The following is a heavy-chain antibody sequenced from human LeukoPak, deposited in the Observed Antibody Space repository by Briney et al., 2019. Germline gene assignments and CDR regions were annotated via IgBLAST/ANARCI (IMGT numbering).Heavy chain of an antibody. J-gene: IGHJ4*02. CDR1: GFTFDDYT. V-gene: IGHV3-43*01. D-gene: IGHD4-4*01. CDR2: ISWDGGST. Sequence: HPGGSLRLSCAASGFTFDDYTMPWVRQAPGKGLEWVSLISWDGGSTYYADSVKGRFTISRDNSKNSLYLQMNSLRAEDTALYHCARRQWGSDYSFDYWGQGTLVTVSS. CDR3: ARRQWGSDYSFDY.